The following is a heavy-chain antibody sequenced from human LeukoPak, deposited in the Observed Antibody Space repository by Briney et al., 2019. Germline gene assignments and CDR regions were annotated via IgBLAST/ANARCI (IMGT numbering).Heavy chain of an antibody. J-gene: IGHJ5*02. CDR3: ARDKVRWVAVAGTRFDP. CDR2: TYYRSKWYN. CDR1: GDSVSSNSAA. D-gene: IGHD6-19*01. Sequence: SQTLSLTCAISGDSVSSNSAAWNWIRQSPSRGLEWLGRTYYRSKWYNDYAVSVESRITINPDTSKNQFSLQLNSVTPEDTAVYYCARDKVRWVAVAGTRFDPWGQGTLVTVSS. V-gene: IGHV6-1*01.